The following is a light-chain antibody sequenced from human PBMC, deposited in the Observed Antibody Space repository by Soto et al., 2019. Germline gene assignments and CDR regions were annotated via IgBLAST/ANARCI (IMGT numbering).Light chain of an antibody. J-gene: IGLJ3*02. V-gene: IGLV2-14*01. CDR2: EVS. CDR3: SSYTSSSTLV. Sequence: QSVLTQPASVSGSPGQSITICCTGTSSDVGNYNYVSWYQQNPGKAPKLMIYEVSNRPSGVSNRFSGSKSGNTASLTIPGLQAEDEADYYCSSYTSSSTLVFGAGTKVTVL. CDR1: SSDVGNYNY.